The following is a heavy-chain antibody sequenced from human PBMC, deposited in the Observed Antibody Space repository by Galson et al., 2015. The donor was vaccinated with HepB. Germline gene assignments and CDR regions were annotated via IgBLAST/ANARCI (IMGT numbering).Heavy chain of an antibody. CDR1: GFTFSSYA. CDR2: ISGSGGST. CDR3: AKDPPRIAVAGRRNWFDP. V-gene: IGHV3-23*01. J-gene: IGHJ5*02. Sequence: SLRLSCAASGFTFSSYAMSWVRQAPGKGLEWVSAISGSGGSTYYADSVKGRFTISRDNSKNTLYLQMNSLRAEDTAVYYCAKDPPRIAVAGRRNWFDPWGQGTLVTVSS. D-gene: IGHD6-19*01.